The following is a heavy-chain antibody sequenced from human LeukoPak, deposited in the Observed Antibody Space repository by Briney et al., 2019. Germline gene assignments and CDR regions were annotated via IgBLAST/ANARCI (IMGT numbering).Heavy chain of an antibody. J-gene: IGHJ4*02. CDR2: IYYSGST. Sequence: SETLSLTCTVSGGSISSYYWSWIRQPPGKGLEWIGYIYYSGSTNYNPSLKSRVTISVDTSKNQFSLKLSSVTAADTAVYYCARVPKTGYALNLRPPFDYWGQGTLVTVSS. CDR1: GGSISSYY. V-gene: IGHV4-59*12. D-gene: IGHD3-9*01. CDR3: ARVPKTGYALNLRPPFDY.